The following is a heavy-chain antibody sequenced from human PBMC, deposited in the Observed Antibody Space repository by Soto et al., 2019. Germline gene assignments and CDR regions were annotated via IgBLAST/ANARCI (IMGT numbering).Heavy chain of an antibody. Sequence: QVQLVESGGGVVQPGRSLRLSCVASGFTFSSHAMHWVRQAPGKGLEWVAVIWYDGSKKYYADSVKGRFTVARDDSKNTQYLQMNSPRVEATAVYYCARDPGYSNYDFDYWGQGTLVTVSP. D-gene: IGHD5-12*01. J-gene: IGHJ4*02. V-gene: IGHV3-33*01. CDR3: ARDPGYSNYDFDY. CDR2: IWYDGSKK. CDR1: GFTFSSHA.